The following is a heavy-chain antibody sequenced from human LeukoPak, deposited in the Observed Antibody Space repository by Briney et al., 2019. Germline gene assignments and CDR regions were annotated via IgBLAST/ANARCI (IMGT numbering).Heavy chain of an antibody. Sequence: SSETLSLTCAVYGGSFSGYYWSWIRQPPGKGLEWIGEINHSGSTNYNPSLKSRVTISVDTSKNQFSLQLSSVTAADTAVYYCARLQVAYYDSSGYLNYYYYYMDVWGKGTTVTIS. D-gene: IGHD3-22*01. CDR2: INHSGST. V-gene: IGHV4-34*01. CDR3: ARLQVAYYDSSGYLNYYYYYMDV. J-gene: IGHJ6*03. CDR1: GGSFSGYY.